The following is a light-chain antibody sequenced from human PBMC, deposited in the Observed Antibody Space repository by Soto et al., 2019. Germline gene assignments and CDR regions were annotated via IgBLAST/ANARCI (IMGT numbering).Light chain of an antibody. CDR2: WAS. CDR1: QIVLYSSNNKNY. CDR3: MQGTHWPIT. V-gene: IGKV4-1*01. Sequence: IVMTPSPESLAVSLGESSTSNCKSSQIVLYSSNNKNYLGWYQQKPGQPPKLLIYWASTRESGVPDRFSGSGSGTDFALKISRVEAEDVAVYYCMQGTHWPITFGQGTRLEI. J-gene: IGKJ5*01.